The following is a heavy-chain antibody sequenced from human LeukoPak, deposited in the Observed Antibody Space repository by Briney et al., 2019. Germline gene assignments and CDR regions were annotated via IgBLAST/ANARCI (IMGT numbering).Heavy chain of an antibody. CDR2: ISGSGGST. Sequence: PGGSLRLSCAASGFTFSDYYMRWIRQAPGKGLEWVSAISGSGGSTYYADSVKGRFTISRDNSKNTLYLQMNSLRAEDTAVYYCAESYRGRYDYVWGSYQSSGELPDDAFDIWDQGTMVTVSS. CDR3: AESYRGRYDYVWGSYQSSGELPDDAFDI. D-gene: IGHD3-16*02. CDR1: GFTFSDYY. J-gene: IGHJ3*02. V-gene: IGHV3-23*01.